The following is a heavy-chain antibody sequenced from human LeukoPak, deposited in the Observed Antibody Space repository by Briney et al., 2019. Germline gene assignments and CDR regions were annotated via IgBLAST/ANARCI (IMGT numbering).Heavy chain of an antibody. D-gene: IGHD3-10*02. CDR2: INQDGSET. J-gene: IGHJ6*04. Sequence: QAGGSLRLSCAASGFTFSNYWMSWVRQAPGKGLEWVANINQDGSETYYVDSVKGRFTISRDNAKNSLYLQMNSLRAEDTAVYYCAELGITMIGGVWGKGTTVTISS. CDR1: GFTFSNYW. CDR3: AELGITMIGGV. V-gene: IGHV3-7*01.